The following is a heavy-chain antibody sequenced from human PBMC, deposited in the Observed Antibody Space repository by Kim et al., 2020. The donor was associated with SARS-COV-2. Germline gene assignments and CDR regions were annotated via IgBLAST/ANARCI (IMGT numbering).Heavy chain of an antibody. V-gene: IGHV1-69*04. J-gene: IGHJ4*02. Sequence: SVKVSCKASGGTVSNYVISWVRQAPGQGLEWMGRIIPMLGITNYAQRFQGRVTITADESTRTAYMELSSLRSEDTAVYYCARGRGYCDNAGCFLPFDYWGQGTVVTVSS. CDR2: IIPMLGIT. CDR3: ARGRGYCDNAGCFLPFDY. CDR1: GGTVSNYV. D-gene: IGHD2-8*01.